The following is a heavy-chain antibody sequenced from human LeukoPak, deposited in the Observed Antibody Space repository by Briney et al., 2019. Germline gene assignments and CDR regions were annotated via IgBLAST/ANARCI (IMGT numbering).Heavy chain of an antibody. CDR2: INSGGVI. Sequence: GGSLRLSCAASGFTFSDYTMTWVRQAPGKGLEWVSTINSGGVINYADSVKGRFTISRDNPKNTLYLQMNSLRAEDTAVYYCAKRGSYSSSFTSTFDYWGQGTLVTVSS. V-gene: IGHV3-23*01. CDR3: AKRGSYSSSFTSTFDY. CDR1: GFTFSDYT. J-gene: IGHJ4*02. D-gene: IGHD6-6*01.